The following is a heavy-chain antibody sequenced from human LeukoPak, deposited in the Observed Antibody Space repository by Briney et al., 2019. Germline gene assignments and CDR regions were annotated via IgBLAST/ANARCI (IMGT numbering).Heavy chain of an antibody. J-gene: IGHJ4*02. CDR2: ISYDGSNK. D-gene: IGHD3-3*01. CDR3: ARATQARYYDFWSGYYNYFDY. Sequence: GGSLRLSCAASGFTFSSYAMHWVRQAPGKGLEWVAVISYDGSNKYYADSVKGRFTISRDNSKNTLYLQMNSLRAEDTAVYYCARATQARYYDFWSGYYNYFDYWGQGTLVTVSS. V-gene: IGHV3-30*04. CDR1: GFTFSSYA.